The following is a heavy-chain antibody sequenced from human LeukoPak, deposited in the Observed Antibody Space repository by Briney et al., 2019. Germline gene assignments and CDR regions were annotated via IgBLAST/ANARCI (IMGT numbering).Heavy chain of an antibody. CDR2: TYYRSKWYN. CDR3: ARGLGWGIAARPYYFDY. V-gene: IGHV6-1*01. CDR1: GDSVSSNSAA. J-gene: IGHJ4*02. D-gene: IGHD6-6*01. Sequence: SQTLSLTCAISGDSVSSNSAAWNWIRQSPSRGLEWLGRTYYRSKWYNDYAVSVKSRITINPDTSKNQFSLRLSSVTAADTAVYYCARGLGWGIAARPYYFDYWGQGTLVTVSS.